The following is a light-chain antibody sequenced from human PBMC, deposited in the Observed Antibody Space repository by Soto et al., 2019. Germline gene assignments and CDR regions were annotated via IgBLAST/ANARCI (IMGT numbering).Light chain of an antibody. CDR2: DAP. CDR3: QQRNNWPGT. CDR1: QSVSST. J-gene: IGKJ1*01. Sequence: EIVMTQSPATLSVSPGERATLSCRASQSVSSTLPWRQQKPGQAPRLLIYDAPNRATGVPARFSGRGSGTDFTLTISSLEPEDFAVYYCQQRNNWPGTFGQGTKVDIK. V-gene: IGKV3-11*01.